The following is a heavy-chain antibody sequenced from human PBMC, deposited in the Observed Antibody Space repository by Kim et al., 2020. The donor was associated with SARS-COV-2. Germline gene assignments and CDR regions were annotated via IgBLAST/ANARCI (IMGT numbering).Heavy chain of an antibody. CDR2: I. J-gene: IGHJ4*02. CDR3: AKNSGYDYAFDS. Sequence: IDYADAVKGRFTISRDNAKNSLFLQMNSLRTNDMALYYCAKNSGYDYAFDSWGQGTLVTVSS. V-gene: IGHV3-9*03. D-gene: IGHD5-12*01.